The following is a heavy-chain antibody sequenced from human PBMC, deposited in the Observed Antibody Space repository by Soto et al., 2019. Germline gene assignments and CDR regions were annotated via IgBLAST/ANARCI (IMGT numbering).Heavy chain of an antibody. CDR1: GFTFSSYS. Sequence: GGSLRLSCAASGFTFSSYSMNRVRQAPGKGLEWVSSISSSSSYIYYADSVKGRFTISRDNAKNSLYLQMNSLRAEDTAVYYCAREVEQLAGDYYGMDVWGQGTTVTVSS. D-gene: IGHD6-6*01. CDR3: AREVEQLAGDYYGMDV. CDR2: ISSSSSYI. J-gene: IGHJ6*02. V-gene: IGHV3-21*01.